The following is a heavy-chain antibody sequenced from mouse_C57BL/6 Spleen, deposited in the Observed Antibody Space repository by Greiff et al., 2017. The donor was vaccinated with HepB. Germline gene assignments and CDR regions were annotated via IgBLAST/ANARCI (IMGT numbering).Heavy chain of an antibody. J-gene: IGHJ3*01. V-gene: IGHV5-12*01. CDR1: GFTFSDYY. D-gene: IGHD2-3*01. CDR2: ISNGGGST. Sequence: EVKLVESGGGLVQPGGSLKLSCAASGFTFSDYYMYWVRQTPEKRLEWVAYISNGGGSTYYPDTVKGRFTISRDNAKNTLYLQMSRLKSEDTAMYYCARGDGYFSWFAYWGQGTLVTVSA. CDR3: ARGDGYFSWFAY.